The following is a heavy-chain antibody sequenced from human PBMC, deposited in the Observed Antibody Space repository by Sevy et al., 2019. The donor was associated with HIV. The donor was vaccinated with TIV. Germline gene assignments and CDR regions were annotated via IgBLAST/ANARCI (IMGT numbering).Heavy chain of an antibody. CDR2: IKKDESAK. CDR3: VGGNSGSFDY. Sequence: GGSLRLSCVASGFSFSNYWMHWVRQAPGKGLEWVANIKKDESAKYCVASVKGRFTISRDNVKNSLYLQMNSLRPEDMAVSYCVGGNSGSFDYWGQGTLVTVSS. CDR1: GFSFSNYW. D-gene: IGHD3-22*01. V-gene: IGHV3-7*04. J-gene: IGHJ4*02.